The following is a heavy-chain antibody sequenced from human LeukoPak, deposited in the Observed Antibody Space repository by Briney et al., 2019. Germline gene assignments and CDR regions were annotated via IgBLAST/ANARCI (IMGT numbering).Heavy chain of an antibody. J-gene: IGHJ4*02. CDR2: ARYDGSYE. Sequence: GGSLRLSCAASGFTFSSYGMHWVRQAPGKGLEWVAFARYDGSYEYYADSVKGRFTISRDNSNNTLYLQMNSLRAEDTAVYYCAKHAGIKYYFDYWGQGTLVTVSS. CDR3: AKHAGIKYYFDY. CDR1: GFTFSSYG. D-gene: IGHD6-13*01. V-gene: IGHV3-30*02.